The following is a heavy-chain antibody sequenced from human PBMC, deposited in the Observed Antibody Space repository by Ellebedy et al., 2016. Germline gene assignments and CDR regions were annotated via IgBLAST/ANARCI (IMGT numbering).Heavy chain of an antibody. CDR2: IYSGGST. V-gene: IGHV3-53*04. D-gene: IGHD4-17*01. CDR1: GFTVSSDY. J-gene: IGHJ4*02. Sequence: GESLKISCAASGFTVSSDYMSWVRQAPGKGLEWVSIIYSGGSTYYADSVKGRFTISRHNSKNTLYLQMNSLRTEDTAVYYCATRRFWGQGTLVTVSS. CDR3: ATRRF.